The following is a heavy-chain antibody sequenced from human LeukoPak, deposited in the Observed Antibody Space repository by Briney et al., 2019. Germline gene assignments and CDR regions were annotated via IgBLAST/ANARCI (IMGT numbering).Heavy chain of an antibody. D-gene: IGHD2-2*01. CDR3: ARRTCSSTSCYLQDAFDI. V-gene: IGHV4-59*08. CDR2: LYYSGST. J-gene: IGHJ3*02. Sequence: SETLSLTRTVSVGSISSYYWSCIPDPPAKGRECSVYLYYSGSTNYTPSLKSPVTISVDTSKNQFSLKLSSVTAADTAVYYCARRTCSSTSCYLQDAFDIWGQGIMVTVSS. CDR1: VGSISSYY.